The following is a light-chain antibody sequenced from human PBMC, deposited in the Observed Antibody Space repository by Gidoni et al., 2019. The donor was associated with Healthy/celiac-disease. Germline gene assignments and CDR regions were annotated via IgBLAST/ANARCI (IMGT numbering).Light chain of an antibody. Sequence: IKMTQSPSSLSASVGDRVTITCLASQSISSYLNWYQQKPGKATKLLIYAASSLQSGVPSRFSGSGSGTDFTLTISSLQPEDFATYYCQQSYSTPPDTFGQGTRLEIK. CDR2: AAS. CDR3: QQSYSTPPDT. V-gene: IGKV1-39*01. J-gene: IGKJ2*01. CDR1: QSISSY.